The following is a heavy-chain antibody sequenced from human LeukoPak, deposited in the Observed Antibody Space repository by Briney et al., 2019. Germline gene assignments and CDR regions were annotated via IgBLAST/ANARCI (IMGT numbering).Heavy chain of an antibody. CDR2: ICYSGST. Sequence: SETLSLTCTVSGGSISSGGYYWSWIRQHPGKGLEWIGYICYSGSTYYNPSLKSRVTISVDTSKNQFSLKLSSVTAADTAVYYCARGGQVTIFGVATNWFDPWGQGTLVTVSS. D-gene: IGHD3-3*01. CDR1: GGSISSGGYY. CDR3: ARGGQVTIFGVATNWFDP. J-gene: IGHJ5*02. V-gene: IGHV4-31*03.